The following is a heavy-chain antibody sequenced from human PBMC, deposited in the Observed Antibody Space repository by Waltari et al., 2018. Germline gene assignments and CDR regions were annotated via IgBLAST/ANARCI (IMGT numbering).Heavy chain of an antibody. Sequence: EELLVESGGSFVRRGGSLTLSCSASGLSFFPYNINWVRQAPGKGLEWVAHVDWDGTTTTHADSVKGRFTISRDNSKNSVYLQMTNLRHEDTASYYCARDGPYYYYGLDVWGQGTTVTVSS. CDR3: ARDGPYYYYGLDV. V-gene: IGHV3-20*04. CDR2: VDWDGTTT. CDR1: GLSFFPYN. J-gene: IGHJ6*02.